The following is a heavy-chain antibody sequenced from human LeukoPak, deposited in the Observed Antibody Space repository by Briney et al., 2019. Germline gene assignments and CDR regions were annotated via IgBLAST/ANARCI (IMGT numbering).Heavy chain of an antibody. J-gene: IGHJ4*02. V-gene: IGHV4-4*02. D-gene: IGHD1-26*01. CDR1: GGSILTTNW. CDR2: VHLSGAS. CDR3: TRDSGAFSPFGF. Sequence: SETLSLTCAVSGGSILTTNWWSWVRQPPGKGLEWIGEVHLSGASNYNPSLKSRVNMSIDKSKNQLSLELTSVTAADTAIYYCTRDSGAFSPFGFWGQGTLVTVSS.